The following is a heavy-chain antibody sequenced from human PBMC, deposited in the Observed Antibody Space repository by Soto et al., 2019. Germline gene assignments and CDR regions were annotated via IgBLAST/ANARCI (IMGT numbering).Heavy chain of an antibody. J-gene: IGHJ4*01. V-gene: IGHV5-51*01. CDR1: GYSFTNYW. Sequence: GESLKISCQGSGYSFTNYWIGWVRQMPGKGLEWMGIIYVGDFDTRYSPSFQGQVTIPADKSNSTAYLQWSSLKASDTAMYYCARLVNILDFDSWGHGTLVTVSP. CDR3: ARLVNILDFDS. CDR2: IYVGDFDT.